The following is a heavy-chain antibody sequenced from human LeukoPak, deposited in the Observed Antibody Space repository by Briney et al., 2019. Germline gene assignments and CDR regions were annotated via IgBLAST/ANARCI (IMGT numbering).Heavy chain of an antibody. CDR2: IYSGGST. J-gene: IGHJ5*02. CDR1: EFSVGSNY. D-gene: IGHD6-13*01. Sequence: GGSLRLSCAASEFSVGSNYMTWVRQAPGKGLEWVSLIYSGGSTYYADSVKGRFTISRDNSKNTLYLQMNSLRAEDTAVYYCARGAAAGSKYNWFDPWGQGTLVTVSS. CDR3: ARGAAAGSKYNWFDP. V-gene: IGHV3-66*02.